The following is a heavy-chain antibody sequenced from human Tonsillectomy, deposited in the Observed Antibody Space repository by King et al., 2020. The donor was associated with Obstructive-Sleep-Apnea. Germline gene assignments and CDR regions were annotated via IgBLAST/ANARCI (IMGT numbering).Heavy chain of an antibody. CDR2: IYYSGST. V-gene: IGHV4-39*07. CDR1: GGSISSSSY. D-gene: IGHD5-18*01. Sequence: QLQESGPGLVKPSETLSLTCTVSGGSISSSSYWGWIRQPPGKGLEWIGHIYYSGSTYYNPSLKSRVTISVYTSKNQFSLELNSVTAADTAVYYCARSDRDIAMGLFDYWGQGTLVTVSS. J-gene: IGHJ4*02. CDR3: ARSDRDIAMGLFDY.